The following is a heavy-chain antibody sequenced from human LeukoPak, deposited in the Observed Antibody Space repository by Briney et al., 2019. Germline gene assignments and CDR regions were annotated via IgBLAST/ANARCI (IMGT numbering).Heavy chain of an antibody. CDR1: GYTFTGYY. J-gene: IGHJ6*02. D-gene: IGHD3-3*01. V-gene: IGHV1-2*02. CDR2: INPNSGGT. CDR3: AGGPFDTYYDFWSGYSRTYYYYGMGV. Sequence: VASVKVSCKASGYTFTGYYMHWGRQAPGQGLEWMGWINPNSGGTNYAQKFQGRVTMTRDTSISTAYMELSRLRSDDTAVYYCAGGPFDTYYDFWSGYSRTYYYYGMGVWGQGTTVTVSS.